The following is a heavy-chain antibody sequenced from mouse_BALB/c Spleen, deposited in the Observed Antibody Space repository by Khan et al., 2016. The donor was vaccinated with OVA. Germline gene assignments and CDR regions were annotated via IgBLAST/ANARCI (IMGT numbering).Heavy chain of an antibody. CDR2: TIPTNGRT. Sequence: QVQLQQSGAELVKAGASVKMSCKASGYTFTSYWMHWVKQRLGQGLEWFAETIPTNGRTYYNEKFKSKATLTVDKSSSTAYMLHSGPTFEDSAVYYCARIKKIVATYFDYWGQGTTLTVSS. CDR1: GYTFTSYW. D-gene: IGHD1-1*01. CDR3: ARIKKIVATYFDY. V-gene: IGHV1S81*02. J-gene: IGHJ2*01.